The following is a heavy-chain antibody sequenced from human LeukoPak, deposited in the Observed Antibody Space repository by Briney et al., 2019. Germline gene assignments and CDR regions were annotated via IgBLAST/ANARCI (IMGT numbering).Heavy chain of an antibody. V-gene: IGHV3-21*01. CDR2: ISSSSTYI. D-gene: IGHD2-2*01. CDR3: ARARYCSSTNCYEHDY. J-gene: IGHJ4*02. Sequence: GGSLRLSCAASGFTFSSYSMNWVSQAPGKGLEWVSSISSSSTYIYYADSMKGRFTISRDNAKNSLYLQMNSLRAEDTAVYYCARARYCSSTNCYEHDYWGQGTQVTVSS. CDR1: GFTFSSYS.